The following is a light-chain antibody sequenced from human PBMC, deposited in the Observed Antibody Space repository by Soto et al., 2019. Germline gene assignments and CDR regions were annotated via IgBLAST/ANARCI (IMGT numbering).Light chain of an antibody. J-gene: IGKJ1*01. V-gene: IGKV1-5*03. CDR1: QSISSW. CDR3: HHYDTFPWT. Sequence: DIQMTQSPSILSASVGDRVTITCRASQSISSWLAWYQQKPGKAPNLLIHKASHLESGVPSRFSGSGSGTEFTLTISSLLHGDFANYYCHHYDTFPWTFGQGTKVDIK. CDR2: KAS.